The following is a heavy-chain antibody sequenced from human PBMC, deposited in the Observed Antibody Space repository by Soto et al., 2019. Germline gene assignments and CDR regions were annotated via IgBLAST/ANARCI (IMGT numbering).Heavy chain of an antibody. CDR3: ARRGGDIVVVPAGTPPDY. V-gene: IGHV5-51*01. CDR2: IYPGDSDT. CDR1: GYSFTSYW. Sequence: GESLNISCKGSGYSFTSYWIGWVRQMPGKGLEWMGIIYPGDSDTRYSPSFQGQVTISADKSISTAYLQWSSLKASDTAMYYCARRGGDIVVVPAGTPPDYWGQGTLVTVSS. J-gene: IGHJ4*02. D-gene: IGHD2-2*01.